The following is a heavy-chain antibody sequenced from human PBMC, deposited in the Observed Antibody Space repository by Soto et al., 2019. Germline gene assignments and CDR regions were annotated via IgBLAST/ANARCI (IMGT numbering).Heavy chain of an antibody. D-gene: IGHD3-22*01. J-gene: IGHJ6*02. CDR1: GFTFSNYA. CDR3: AKRGSHSDSRDYYPPRGTNYYYSYGMDV. V-gene: IGHV3-23*01. CDR2: ISGSGSGI. Sequence: EVQLLESGGGLVQPGGSLRLSCAASGFTFSNYAMSWVRQAPAKGLEWVSTISGSGSGIYYADSVKGRLTISRDNSGNTVYLQMNSLRAEDTAVYYCAKRGSHSDSRDYYPPRGTNYYYSYGMDVWGQGTTVTVSS.